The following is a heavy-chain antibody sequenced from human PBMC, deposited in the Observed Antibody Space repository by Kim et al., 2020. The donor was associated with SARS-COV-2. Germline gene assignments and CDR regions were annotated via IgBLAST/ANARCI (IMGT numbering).Heavy chain of an antibody. Sequence: GGSLRLSCTASGFTFSSYAMSWVRQAPGKGLEWVSVIYSGGSSTYYADSVKGRFTISRDNSKNTLYLQMNSLRAEDTAVYYCGASIAAAGPGDEDYYYGMDVCGQGTTVTVSS. CDR2: IYSGGSST. CDR3: GASIAAAGPGDEDYYYGMDV. CDR1: GFTFSSYA. V-gene: IGHV3-23*03. D-gene: IGHD6-13*01. J-gene: IGHJ6*02.